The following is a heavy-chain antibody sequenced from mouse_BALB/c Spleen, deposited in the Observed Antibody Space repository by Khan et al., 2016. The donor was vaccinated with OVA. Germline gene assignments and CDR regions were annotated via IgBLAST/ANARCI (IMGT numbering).Heavy chain of an antibody. J-gene: IGHJ2*01. D-gene: IGHD1-1*01. CDR2: IDPYNGGT. V-gene: IGHV1S135*01. CDR3: ARAEYYGSSYYVAY. Sequence: LLQSGPELVKPGASVKVSCKASGYSFTDYNMFWVKQSHGKGLEWIGYIDPYNGGTSYNQKFRGKATLTVDTSSSTAFMHLSSLTSEDPAVFYCARAEYYGSSYYVAYWGQGTTLTVSS. CDR1: GYSFTDYN.